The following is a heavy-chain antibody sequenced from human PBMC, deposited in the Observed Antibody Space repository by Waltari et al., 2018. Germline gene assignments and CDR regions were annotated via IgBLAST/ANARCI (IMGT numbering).Heavy chain of an antibody. D-gene: IGHD5-12*01. CDR3: EGSWT. J-gene: IGHJ4*02. Sequence: ELQLVEFGGGLVQPGGYLRLSCAASGFNWIRQAPGKGLEWVANINRDGSRESYVDSVKGRFTISRDNAKNSVFLQMNSLRVEDTAVYYCEGSWTWGQGTLVTVSS. CDR1: GFN. CDR2: INRDGSRE. V-gene: IGHV3-7*01.